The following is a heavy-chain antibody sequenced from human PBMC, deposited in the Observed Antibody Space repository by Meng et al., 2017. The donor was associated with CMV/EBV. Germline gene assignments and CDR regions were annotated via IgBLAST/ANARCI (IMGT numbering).Heavy chain of an antibody. J-gene: IGHJ6*02. Sequence: ASVKVSCKVSGYTLTELSMHWVRQAPGKGLEWMGGFDPEDGETIYAQKFRGRVTMTEDTSTDTAYMELSSLRSEDTAVYYCATVSVGLRFLEWLFAYGMDVWGQGTTVTVSS. V-gene: IGHV1-24*01. CDR2: FDPEDGET. CDR3: ATVSVGLRFLEWLFAYGMDV. CDR1: GYTLTELS. D-gene: IGHD3-3*01.